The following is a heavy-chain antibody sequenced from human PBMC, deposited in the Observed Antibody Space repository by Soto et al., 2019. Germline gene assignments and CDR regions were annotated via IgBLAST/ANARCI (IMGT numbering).Heavy chain of an antibody. CDR3: ARESEDLTSNFDY. Sequence: SGGSLRLSCAASGFTFTRYSMNWVRQAPGKGLEWVSSISSTTSYIYYADSMKGRFTVSRDNAKNSVYLEMNSLSAEDTAVYYCARESEDLTSNFDYWGQGTLVTVSS. V-gene: IGHV3-21*01. CDR1: GFTFTRYS. J-gene: IGHJ4*02. CDR2: ISSTTSYI.